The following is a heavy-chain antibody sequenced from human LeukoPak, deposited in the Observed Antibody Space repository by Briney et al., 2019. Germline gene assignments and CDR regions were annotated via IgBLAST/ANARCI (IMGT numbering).Heavy chain of an antibody. CDR3: ARDTLRKLYYYDSSGYPDFDY. D-gene: IGHD3-22*01. CDR1: GFTFSDYY. J-gene: IGHJ4*02. V-gene: IGHV3-11*04. Sequence: GGSLRLSCAASGFTFSDYYMSWIRQAPGKGLEWVSYISSSGSTIYYADSVKGRFTISRDNAKNSLYLQMNSLRAEDTAVYYCARDTLRKLYYYDSSGYPDFDYWGQGTLVTVSS. CDR2: ISSSGSTI.